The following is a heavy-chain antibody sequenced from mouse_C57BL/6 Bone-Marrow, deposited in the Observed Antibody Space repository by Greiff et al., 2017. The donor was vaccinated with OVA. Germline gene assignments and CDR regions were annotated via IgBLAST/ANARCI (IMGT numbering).Heavy chain of an antibody. CDR3: ARDGGPYAVGYFDY. Sequence: EVKLMESEGGLVQPGSSMKLSCTASGFTFSDYYMAWVRQVPEKGLEWVANINYDGSSTYYLDSLKSRFIISRDNAKNILYLQMSSLKSEDTATYYCARDGGPYAVGYFDYWGQGTTLTVSS. CDR1: GFTFSDYY. J-gene: IGHJ2*01. V-gene: IGHV5-16*01. CDR2: INYDGSST. D-gene: IGHD6-5*01.